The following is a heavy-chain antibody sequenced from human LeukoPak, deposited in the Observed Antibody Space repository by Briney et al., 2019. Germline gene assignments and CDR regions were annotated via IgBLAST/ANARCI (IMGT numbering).Heavy chain of an antibody. CDR1: GDTFNSIA. Sequence: GASVKVSCKGSGDTFNSIALNWVRQAPGQGLDWMGRIIPILGVTHYSQKFQDRVRITADKSTYTAYMELSSLRSDDTGVYYCARATTVTSWFDPWGQGTLVTVSS. CDR3: ARATTVTSWFDP. V-gene: IGHV1-69*04. CDR2: IIPILGVT. D-gene: IGHD4-17*01. J-gene: IGHJ5*02.